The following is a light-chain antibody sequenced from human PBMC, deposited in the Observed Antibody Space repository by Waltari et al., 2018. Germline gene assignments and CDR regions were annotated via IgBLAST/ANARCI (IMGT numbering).Light chain of an antibody. CDR2: GNS. J-gene: IGLJ3*02. Sequence: QSVLTQPPLVSGAPGQRVTISCTGSSSNIGAGYDVHWYQQLPGTAPKLFIYGNSNRPSGVPDRFSGSKSGTSASLAITGLQAEDEADYYCQSYDSSLSGVFGGGTKLTVL. CDR3: QSYDSSLSGV. V-gene: IGLV1-40*01. CDR1: SSNIGAGYD.